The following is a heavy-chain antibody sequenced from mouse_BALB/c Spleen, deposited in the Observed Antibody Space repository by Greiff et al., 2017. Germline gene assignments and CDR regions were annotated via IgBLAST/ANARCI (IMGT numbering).Heavy chain of an antibody. CDR2: IWAGGST. CDR3: ARGPITTPVYYAMDY. CDR1: GFSLTSYG. D-gene: IGHD1-1*01. J-gene: IGHJ4*01. Sequence: VAPSQSLSITCTVSGFSLTSYGVHWVRQPPGKGLEWLGVIWAGGSTNYNSALMSRLSISKDNSKSQVFLKMNSLQTDDTAMYYCARGPITTPVYYAMDYWGQGTSVTVSS. V-gene: IGHV2-9*02.